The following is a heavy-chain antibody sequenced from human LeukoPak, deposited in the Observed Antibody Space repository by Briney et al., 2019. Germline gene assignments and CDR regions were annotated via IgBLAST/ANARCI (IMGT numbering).Heavy chain of an antibody. V-gene: IGHV1-18*01. CDR3: ARDPPVSPRYCSSTSCYLYY. CDR2: ISAYNGNT. D-gene: IGHD2-2*01. Sequence: GASVKVSCKASGYTFTSYGISRVRQAPGQGLEWMGWISAYNGNTNYAQKLQGRVTMTTDTSTSTAYMELRSLRSDDTAVYYCARDPPVSPRYCSSTSCYLYYWGQGTLVTVSS. CDR1: GYTFTSYG. J-gene: IGHJ4*02.